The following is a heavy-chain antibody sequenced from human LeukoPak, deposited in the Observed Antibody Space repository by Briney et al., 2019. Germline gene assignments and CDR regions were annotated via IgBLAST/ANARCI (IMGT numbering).Heavy chain of an antibody. CDR2: TSSSSSYI. Sequence: GGSLRLSCAASGFTFSSCSMNWVRQAPGKGLEWVSSTSSSSSYIYYADSVKGRFTISRDNAKNSLYPQMNSLRAEDTAVYYCARYYGSGSYYTDYWGQGTLVTVSS. CDR1: GFTFSSCS. J-gene: IGHJ4*02. V-gene: IGHV3-21*01. CDR3: ARYYGSGSYYTDY. D-gene: IGHD3-10*01.